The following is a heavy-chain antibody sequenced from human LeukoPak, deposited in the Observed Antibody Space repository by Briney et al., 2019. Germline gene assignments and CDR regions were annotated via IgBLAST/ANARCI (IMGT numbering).Heavy chain of an antibody. J-gene: IGHJ4*02. CDR3: AKDPGDY. Sequence: PGESLRLSCAASGFTIDDYDMNWVRQAPGKGQEWVSGISWNSGTIGYADSVKGRFTISRDNAKNSLYLQMTSLKAEDTALYYCAKDPGDYWGQGTLVTVSS. CDR2: ISWNSGTI. D-gene: IGHD3-10*01. CDR1: GFTIDDYD. V-gene: IGHV3-9*01.